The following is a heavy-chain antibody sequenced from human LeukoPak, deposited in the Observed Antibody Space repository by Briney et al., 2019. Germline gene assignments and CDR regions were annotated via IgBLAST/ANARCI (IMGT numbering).Heavy chain of an antibody. CDR1: GGTFSSYA. CDR2: IIPIFGTA. J-gene: IGHJ2*01. CDR3: ARAGRRVVTATTYWYFDL. Sequence: SVKVSCKASGGTFSSYAISWVRQAPGQGLEWMGGIIPIFGTANYAQKFQGRVTITTDESTSTAYMELSSLRSEDTAVYYCARAGRRVVTATTYWYFDLWGQGTPVTVSS. D-gene: IGHD2-21*02. V-gene: IGHV1-69*05.